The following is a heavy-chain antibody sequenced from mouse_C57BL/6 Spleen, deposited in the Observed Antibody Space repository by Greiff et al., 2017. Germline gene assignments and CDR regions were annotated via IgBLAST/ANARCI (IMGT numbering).Heavy chain of an antibody. V-gene: IGHV7-1*01. CDR3: ARVYDGYFYYAMDY. CDR2: SRNKANDYTT. Sequence: EVKLMESGGGLVQSGRSLRLSCATSGFTFSDFYMEWVRQAPGKGLEWIAASRNKANDYTTEYSASVKGRFIVSRDTSQSILYLQMNALRAEDTAIYYCARVYDGYFYYAMDYWGQGTSVTVSS. J-gene: IGHJ4*01. CDR1: GFTFSDFY. D-gene: IGHD2-3*01.